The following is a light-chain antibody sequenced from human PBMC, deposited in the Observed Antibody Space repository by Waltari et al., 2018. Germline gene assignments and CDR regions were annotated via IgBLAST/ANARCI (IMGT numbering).Light chain of an antibody. V-gene: IGLV3-19*01. CDR1: SLRRYY. J-gene: IGLJ2*01. CDR3: LSRDTSSTRL. Sequence: SSELTPDPAVSVAFGQTVRITCQGDSLRRYYASWYQHRPGQAPILVLYGQDNRPSGIPDRFSGSTSGNTASLTITGAQAEDEADYYCLSRDTSSTRLFGGGTRLTV. CDR2: GQD.